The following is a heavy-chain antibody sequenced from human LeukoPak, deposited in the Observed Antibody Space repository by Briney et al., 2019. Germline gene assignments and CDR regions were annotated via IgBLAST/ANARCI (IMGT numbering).Heavy chain of an antibody. D-gene: IGHD4/OR15-4a*01. V-gene: IGHV3-53*01. CDR2: IYSGST. J-gene: IGHJ4*02. CDR1: GFTVTSNS. Sequence: GGSLRLSCTVSGFTVTSNSMSWVRQAPGKGLEWVSFIYSGSTHYSDSVKGRFTISRDNSKNTLYLQMNGLRAEDTAVYYCARRAGAYSHPYDHWGQGTLVTVSS. CDR3: ARRAGAYSHPYDH.